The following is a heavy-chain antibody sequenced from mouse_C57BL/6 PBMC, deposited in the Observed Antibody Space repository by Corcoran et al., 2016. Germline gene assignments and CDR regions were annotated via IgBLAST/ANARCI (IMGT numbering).Heavy chain of an antibody. V-gene: IGHV1-75*01. CDR2: IFPGSGST. CDR3: ARDDYYGSSYGYCDY. J-gene: IGHJ2*01. D-gene: IGHD1-1*01. Sequence: QVQLQQSGPELVKPGASVKISCKASGYTFTDYYINWVKQRPGQGLEWIGWIFPGSGSTYYNEKFKGKATLTVDKSSSTAYMLLSSLTSEDSAVYFCARDDYYGSSYGYCDYWGQGTTLTVSS. CDR1: GYTFTDYY.